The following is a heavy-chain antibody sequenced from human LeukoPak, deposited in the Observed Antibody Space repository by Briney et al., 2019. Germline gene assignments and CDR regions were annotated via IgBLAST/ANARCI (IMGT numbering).Heavy chain of an antibody. V-gene: IGHV3-21*01. Sequence: GGSLRLSCAASGFTFSSYSMNWVRQAPGKGLEGVSSISSSSSYIYYADSVKGRFTISRDNAKNSLYLQMYSLRAEDTAVYYCARDLGVKDYYDSSGYYPEAFQHWGQGTLVTVSS. CDR1: GFTFSSYS. CDR2: ISSSSSYI. D-gene: IGHD3-22*01. CDR3: ARDLGVKDYYDSSGYYPEAFQH. J-gene: IGHJ1*01.